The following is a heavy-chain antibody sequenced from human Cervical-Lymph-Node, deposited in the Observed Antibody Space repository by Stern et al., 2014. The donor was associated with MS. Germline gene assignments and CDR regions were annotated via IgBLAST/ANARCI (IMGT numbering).Heavy chain of an antibody. CDR3: ASLGLTTLR. J-gene: IGHJ4*02. D-gene: IGHD7-27*01. Sequence: VQLEESWAEGKKPGSSVKVSCKASGGTLGSYAVSWVRQAPGKGLEWSGGIIPTFGRAIYAQKFQGRITITADTVTTTVYMELTSLRSEDTAVYYCASLGLTTLRWGKGALVTVSS. V-gene: IGHV1-69*06. CDR1: GGTLGSYA. CDR2: IIPTFGRA.